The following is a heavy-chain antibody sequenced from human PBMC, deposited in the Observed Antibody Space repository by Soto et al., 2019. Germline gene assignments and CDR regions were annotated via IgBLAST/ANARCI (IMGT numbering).Heavy chain of an antibody. J-gene: IGHJ4*02. V-gene: IGHV3-7*03. CDR1: GFSFSSAW. D-gene: IGHD4-4*01. CDR3: ARDRAYSRFDY. CDR2: MNEDGSER. Sequence: EVPLVESGGGLVQPGGSLRLSCAVSGFSFSSAWMTWIRQAPGKGLERVAIMNEDGSERYYVDSVKGRFTISRDNAKNALFLQMNSLRVEDTAVYFCARDRAYSRFDYWGQGSLVTVSS.